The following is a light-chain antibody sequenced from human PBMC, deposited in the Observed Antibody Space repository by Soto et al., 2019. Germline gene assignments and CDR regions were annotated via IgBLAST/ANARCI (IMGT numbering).Light chain of an antibody. J-gene: IGKJ5*01. Sequence: DIQMTQSPSSLSASVGDRVTITCQASQDISYYLNWYQQKPGIAPNLLIYDASNLKTGVPSRFSGSGSGTDFSFTISSLQPEDIGTYYCQQFDKVPFTFGQGTRLEIK. CDR3: QQFDKVPFT. V-gene: IGKV1-33*01. CDR2: DAS. CDR1: QDISYY.